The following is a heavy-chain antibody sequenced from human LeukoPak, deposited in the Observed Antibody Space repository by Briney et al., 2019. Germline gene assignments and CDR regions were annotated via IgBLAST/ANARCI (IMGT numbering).Heavy chain of an antibody. Sequence: GPPGKVSCKASGYNFISYARHWVRQAPGQRLDGMGWIHTDNGDKKYSHYFLGRVTITRDTSANTAYMELSSLRSEDTAVYYCARDRVVGLAPFDPWGQGTLVTVSS. CDR1: GYNFISYA. D-gene: IGHD2-15*01. CDR2: IHTDNGDK. CDR3: ARDRVVGLAPFDP. V-gene: IGHV1-3*04. J-gene: IGHJ5*02.